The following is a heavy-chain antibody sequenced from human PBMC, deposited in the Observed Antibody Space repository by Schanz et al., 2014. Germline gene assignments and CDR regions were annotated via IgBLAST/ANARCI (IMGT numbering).Heavy chain of an antibody. V-gene: IGHV4-34*01. D-gene: IGHD2-2*01. CDR1: GGSFSGYY. J-gene: IGHJ4*02. Sequence: QVQLQQWGAGLLKPSETLSLTCAVYGGSFSGYYWSWIRQPPGKGLEWIGEIYHTGSTSYNPALKGQVTSSVATSKNQCSLKLRSVTAADTAVYYCARAARRTRVVPLYFDYWGQGTLVTVSA. CDR2: IYHTGST. CDR3: ARAARRTRVVPLYFDY.